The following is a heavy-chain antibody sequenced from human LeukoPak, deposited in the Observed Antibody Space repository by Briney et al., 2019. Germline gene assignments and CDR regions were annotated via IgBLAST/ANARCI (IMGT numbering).Heavy chain of an antibody. J-gene: IGHJ6*03. D-gene: IGHD1-20*01. V-gene: IGHV4-4*07. Sequence: PSQTLSLTCTVSGGSISSYYWSWIRQPAGKGLEWIGRIYSSGSTNYNPSLKSRVTMSVATSKNQFSLKLSSVTAADTAVYYCARGYNWVSPTRKFYYMDVWGKGTTVTVPS. CDR2: IYSSGST. CDR3: ARGYNWVSPTRKFYYMDV. CDR1: GGSISSYY.